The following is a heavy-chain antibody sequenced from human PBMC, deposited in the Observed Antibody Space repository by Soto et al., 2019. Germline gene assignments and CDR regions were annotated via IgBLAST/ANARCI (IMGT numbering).Heavy chain of an antibody. D-gene: IGHD2-21*02. CDR2: ISAAGDP. Sequence: EVQLVESGGGLVQPGGSLRLSCEASGFTFRNYDMHWVRQGTGKGLEWVSGISAAGDPDYADSVEGRFTISRENAQNSFFLQMNSLTAGDTAVYYCARTARDFYGLDVWCQGTTVIVSS. CDR1: GFTFRNYD. J-gene: IGHJ6*02. V-gene: IGHV3-13*05. CDR3: ARTARDFYGLDV.